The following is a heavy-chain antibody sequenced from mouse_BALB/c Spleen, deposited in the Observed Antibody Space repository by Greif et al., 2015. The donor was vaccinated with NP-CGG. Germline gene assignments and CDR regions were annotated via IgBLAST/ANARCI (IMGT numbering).Heavy chain of an antibody. CDR1: GFSLTSYG. CDR3: ARKGPYGGFAY. V-gene: IGHV2-2*02. CDR2: IWSGGST. J-gene: IGHJ3*01. Sequence: QVQLQQSGPGLVQPSQSLSITCTVSGFSLTSYGVHWVRQSPGKGLEWLGVIWSGGSTDYNAAFISRLSISKDNSKSQVFFKMNSLQANDTAIYDCARKGPYGGFAYWGQGTLVTVSA. D-gene: IGHD1-1*01.